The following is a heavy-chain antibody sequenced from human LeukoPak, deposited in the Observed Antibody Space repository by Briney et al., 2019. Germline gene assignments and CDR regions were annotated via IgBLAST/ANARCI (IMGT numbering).Heavy chain of an antibody. CDR1: GGSFSGYY. J-gene: IGHJ3*02. D-gene: IGHD4-17*01. CDR3: ARDDYGDYEAFDI. V-gene: IGHV4-34*01. CDR2: INHSGST. Sequence: SETLSLTCAVYGGSFSGYYWSWIRQPPGKGLEWIGEINHSGSTNYNPSLKSRVTISVDTSKNQFSLKLSSVTAADTAVYYCARDDYGDYEAFDIWGQGTVVTVSS.